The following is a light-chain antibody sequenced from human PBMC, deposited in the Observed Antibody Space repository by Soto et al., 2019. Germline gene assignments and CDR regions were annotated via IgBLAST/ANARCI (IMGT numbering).Light chain of an antibody. J-gene: IGKJ1*01. CDR3: QHYNSYSRT. V-gene: IGKV1-5*03. CDR1: DNIGPW. Sequence: DIQMTQSPSTLSASIGDRVAITCRASDNIGPWVAWYQQKPGKAPKLLIYKASTLETGAPSRFPGSGSGKGFTLTIPRLQPDDFATYYCQHYNSYSRTFGQGTKVEV. CDR2: KAS.